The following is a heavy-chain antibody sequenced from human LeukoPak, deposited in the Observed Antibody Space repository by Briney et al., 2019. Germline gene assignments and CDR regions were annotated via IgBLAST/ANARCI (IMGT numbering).Heavy chain of an antibody. J-gene: IGHJ5*02. D-gene: IGHD2-2*01. Sequence: GGSLRLSCAASGFTFSSYEMNWARQAPGKGLEWVSYISSSGSTKYYADSVKGRFTISRDNAKNSLYLQMNSLRAEDTAVYYCARHVVPAAMDRWFDPWGQGTLVTVSS. CDR2: ISSSGSTK. CDR3: ARHVVPAAMDRWFDP. V-gene: IGHV3-48*03. CDR1: GFTFSSYE.